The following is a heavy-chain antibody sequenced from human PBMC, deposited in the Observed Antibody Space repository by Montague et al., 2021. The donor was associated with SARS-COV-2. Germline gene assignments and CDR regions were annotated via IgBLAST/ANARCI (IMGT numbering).Heavy chain of an antibody. CDR1: GGSISTYY. J-gene: IGHJ3*02. Sequence: SETLSLTCTVSGGSISTYYWSWIRQSPGKGLEWIGYIYYSGNPNYNPSLTSRLSMSVDTSKNQFSLELSSVTAADTAVFFCARGKGRSADYFDNWGQGIPVTVSS. D-gene: IGHD5-12*01. CDR2: IYYSGNP. CDR3: ARGKGRSADYFDN. V-gene: IGHV4-59*01.